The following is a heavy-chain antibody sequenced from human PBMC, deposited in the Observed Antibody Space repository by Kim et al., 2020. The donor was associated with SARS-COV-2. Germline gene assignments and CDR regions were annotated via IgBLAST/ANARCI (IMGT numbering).Heavy chain of an antibody. CDR1: GFIFSSYS. J-gene: IGHJ5*02. D-gene: IGHD6-6*01. V-gene: IGHV3-21*01. CDR2: ISSSSSYI. Sequence: GGSLRLSCAASGFIFSSYSMNWVRQAPGKGLEWVSSISSSSSYIYYADSVKGRFTISRDNAKNSLYLQMNSLRAEDTAVYYCARDSFPSYSSSGFDPWGQGTLVTVSS. CDR3: ARDSFPSYSSSGFDP.